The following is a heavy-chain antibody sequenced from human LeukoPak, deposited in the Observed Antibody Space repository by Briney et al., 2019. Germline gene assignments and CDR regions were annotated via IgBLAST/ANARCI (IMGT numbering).Heavy chain of an antibody. Sequence: SXKVSCKASGGTFISYAISWVRQAPGQGLEWMGRIIPIFGTANYAQKFQGRVTITTDESTSTDYMELSSLRSEDTAVYYCARDKAYYYDSSGYSDYWGQGTLVTVSS. D-gene: IGHD3-22*01. CDR2: IIPIFGTA. CDR3: ARDKAYYYDSSGYSDY. J-gene: IGHJ4*02. CDR1: GGTFISYA. V-gene: IGHV1-69*05.